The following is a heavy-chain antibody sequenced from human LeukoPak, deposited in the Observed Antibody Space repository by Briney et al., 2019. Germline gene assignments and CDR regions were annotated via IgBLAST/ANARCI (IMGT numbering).Heavy chain of an antibody. CDR1: GFTFSSYW. D-gene: IGHD1-26*01. J-gene: IGHJ4*02. V-gene: IGHV3-7*02. CDR2: MKEDGSEK. CDR3: ARGGTSGSLIY. Sequence: GGSLRLSCAASGFTFSSYWMSWVRQAPGKGLEWVANMKEDGSEKYYMDSVKGRFTISRDNAKNTLYLQMNSLRAEDTAVYYCARGGTSGSLIYWGQGTLVTVSS.